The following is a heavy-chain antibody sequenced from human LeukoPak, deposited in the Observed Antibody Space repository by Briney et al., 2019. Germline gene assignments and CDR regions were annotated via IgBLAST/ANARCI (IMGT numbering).Heavy chain of an antibody. V-gene: IGHV1-2*02. J-gene: IGHJ6*02. CDR1: RYTFTGYY. D-gene: IGHD1-26*01. Sequence: WASVNVSCKASRYTFTGYYLHWVRQAPGQGLAWMGCINPNSGGTNYAQKIQGRVTMTRDTSISTAYMELSRLRSDDTAVYYCARVGALPSGSYYSYYYGMDVWGQGTTVTVSS. CDR2: INPNSGGT. CDR3: ARVGALPSGSYYSYYYGMDV.